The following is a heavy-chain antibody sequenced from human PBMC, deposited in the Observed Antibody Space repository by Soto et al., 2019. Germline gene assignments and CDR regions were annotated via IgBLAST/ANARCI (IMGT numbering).Heavy chain of an antibody. CDR2: MNPNSGNT. Sequence: QVQLVQSGAEVKKPGASVKVSCKASGYTFTSYDINWVRQATGQGLEWMGWMNPNSGNTGYAQKHQSRDTMTRNTSISTAYMELSSLRSEDTAVYYCARGPGSWYYYYMDVWGKGTTVTVSS. D-gene: IGHD6-13*01. J-gene: IGHJ6*03. CDR1: GYTFTSYD. CDR3: ARGPGSWYYYYMDV. V-gene: IGHV1-8*01.